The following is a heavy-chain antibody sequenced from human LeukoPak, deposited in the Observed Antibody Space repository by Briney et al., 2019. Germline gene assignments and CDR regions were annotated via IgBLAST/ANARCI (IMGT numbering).Heavy chain of an antibody. CDR3: ARDQLHCSGGSCYSGY. Sequence: GGSLRLSCAASGFTFSSYWMSWVRQAPGKGLEWVANIKQDGSEKYYVDSVKGRFTISRDNAKNSLYLQMNSLRAEDTAVYHCARDQLHCSGGSCYSGYWGQGTLVTVSS. V-gene: IGHV3-7*01. D-gene: IGHD2-15*01. CDR2: IKQDGSEK. J-gene: IGHJ4*02. CDR1: GFTFSSYW.